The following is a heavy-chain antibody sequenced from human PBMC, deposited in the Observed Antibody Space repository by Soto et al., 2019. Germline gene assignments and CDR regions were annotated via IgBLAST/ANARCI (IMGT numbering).Heavy chain of an antibody. CDR3: AREPHNFTWYGSTGMDV. Sequence: PGGSLRLSCAASGFSFSNYGIHWVRQAPGKGLEWVAFISFDGTNTYYTDYLRGRLTISRDKSKNTVYLQLNSLTAEDTAVYYCAREPHNFTWYGSTGMDVWGQGTTVTVSS. D-gene: IGHD6-13*01. CDR1: GFSFSNYG. CDR2: ISFDGTNT. J-gene: IGHJ6*02. V-gene: IGHV3-30*03.